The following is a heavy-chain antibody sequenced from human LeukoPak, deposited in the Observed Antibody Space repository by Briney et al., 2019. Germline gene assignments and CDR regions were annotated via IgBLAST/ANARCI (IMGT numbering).Heavy chain of an antibody. J-gene: IGHJ6*03. Sequence: PSETLSLTCTVSGGSISSSSYYWGWIRQPPGKGLEWIGSIYYSGSTNYNPSLKSRVTISVDTSKNQFSLKLSSVTAADTAVYYCARGISSAPGYYYYYMDVWGKGTTVTVSS. V-gene: IGHV4-39*07. CDR1: GGSISSSSYY. CDR3: ARGISSAPGYYYYYMDV. CDR2: IYYSGST. D-gene: IGHD3-16*02.